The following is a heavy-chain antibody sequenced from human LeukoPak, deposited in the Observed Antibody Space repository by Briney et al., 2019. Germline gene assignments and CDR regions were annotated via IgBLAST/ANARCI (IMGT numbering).Heavy chain of an antibody. D-gene: IGHD3-10*01. CDR2: ISSGSSYI. CDR1: GFTFGDYS. J-gene: IGHJ5*02. CDR3: AKSMVRGVILPNWFDP. V-gene: IGHV3-21*04. Sequence: GGSLRLSCAASGFTFGDYSMHWVRQAPGKGLEWVSSISSGSSYIFYTDSVRGRFTISRDNAKNSLYLQVNSLRAEDTALYYCAKSMVRGVILPNWFDPWGQGTLVTVSS.